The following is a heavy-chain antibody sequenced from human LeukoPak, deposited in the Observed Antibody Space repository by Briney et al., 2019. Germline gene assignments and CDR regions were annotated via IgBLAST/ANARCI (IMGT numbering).Heavy chain of an antibody. D-gene: IGHD4-17*01. CDR1: GYSFTTYW. CDR3: ARYDDYGSPRVDY. Sequence: GESLKISCKGSGYSFTTYWIGWVRQMPGKGLEWMGIIYPGDSDTRYSPSFQGQVTISADRFISTAYLQWSSLKASDTAMYYCARYDDYGSPRVDYWGQGTLVTVSS. CDR2: IYPGDSDT. V-gene: IGHV5-51*01. J-gene: IGHJ4*02.